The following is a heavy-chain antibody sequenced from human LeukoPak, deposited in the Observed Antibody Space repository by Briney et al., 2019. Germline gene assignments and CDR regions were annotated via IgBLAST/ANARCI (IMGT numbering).Heavy chain of an antibody. J-gene: IGHJ5*02. V-gene: IGHV4-59*01. CDR3: ASAARIAAVLAPFDP. Sequence: SETLSLTCTVSGGSISSYYWSWIRQPPGKGLEWIGYIYYSGSTNYNPSLKSRVTISVDTSKNQFSLKLSSVTAADTAVYYCASAARIAAVLAPFDPWGQGTLVTVSS. CDR1: GGSISSYY. CDR2: IYYSGST. D-gene: IGHD6-13*01.